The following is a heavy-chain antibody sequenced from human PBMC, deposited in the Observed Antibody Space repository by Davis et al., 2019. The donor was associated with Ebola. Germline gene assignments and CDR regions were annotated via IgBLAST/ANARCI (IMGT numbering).Heavy chain of an antibody. CDR2: ISSSSSTI. Sequence: ETLSLTCTVSGGSISSYYWSWVRQAPGKGLEWVSYISSSSSTIYYADSVKGRFTISRDNAKNSLYLQMNSLRDEDTAVYYCARDGGIAAAGTIAPGYWGQGTLVTVSS. J-gene: IGHJ4*02. CDR3: ARDGGIAAAGTIAPGY. D-gene: IGHD6-13*01. CDR1: GGSISSYY. V-gene: IGHV3-48*02.